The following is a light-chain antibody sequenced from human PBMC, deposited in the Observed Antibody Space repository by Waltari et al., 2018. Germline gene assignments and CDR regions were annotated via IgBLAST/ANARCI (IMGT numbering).Light chain of an antibody. V-gene: IGKV3-15*01. CDR2: GAS. J-gene: IGKJ1*01. CDR3: QQYTYWPPGT. Sequence: ETVMTQSPATLSVSPGERVYLSCRASQSVGSNLAWYQQRPGQAPRLLIYGASTRATGIPARFSGSGSGTEFTLTISSLQSEDFAVYYCQQYTYWPPGTFGQGTKVEIK. CDR1: QSVGSN.